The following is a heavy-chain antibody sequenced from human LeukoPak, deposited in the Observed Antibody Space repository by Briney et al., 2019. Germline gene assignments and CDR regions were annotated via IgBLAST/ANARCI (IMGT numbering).Heavy chain of an antibody. CDR3: ASCSVAGTRRYFDY. J-gene: IGHJ4*02. CDR2: IYYSGST. D-gene: IGHD6-19*01. Sequence: SETLSLTCTVSGGSISSYYWSWIRQPPGKGLEWIGYIYYSGSTNYNPSLKSRVTISVDTSKNQFSLKLSSVTAADTAVYYCASCSVAGTRRYFDYWGQGTLVTVSS. V-gene: IGHV4-59*01. CDR1: GGSISSYY.